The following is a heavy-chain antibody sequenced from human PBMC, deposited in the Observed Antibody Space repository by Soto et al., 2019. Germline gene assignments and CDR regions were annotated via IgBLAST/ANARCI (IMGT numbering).Heavy chain of an antibody. V-gene: IGHV4-39*01. CDR2: IYYSGST. Sequence: PSETLSLTCTVSGGSFSSSSYYWGWIRQPPGKGLEWIASIYYSGSTYYNPSLKSRVTISVDTSKNQFSLKLSSVTAADTAVYYCARHDYYSSGSSRYWGQGTLVTVSS. J-gene: IGHJ4*02. CDR3: ARHDYYSSGSSRY. D-gene: IGHD3-10*01. CDR1: GGSFSSSSYY.